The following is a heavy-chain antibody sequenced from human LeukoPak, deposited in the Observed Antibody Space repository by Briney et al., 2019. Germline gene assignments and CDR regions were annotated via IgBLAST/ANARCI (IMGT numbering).Heavy chain of an antibody. CDR1: GFTFRRFA. CDR3: ARDDDYGDPYDY. D-gene: IGHD4-17*01. CDR2: ISFNGDNR. J-gene: IGHJ4*02. Sequence: GGSLRLSCAASGFTFRRFAMHWVRQAPGKGLEWVTLISFNGDNRYYADSVKGRFTISRDNSRNTLFLQMNSLRPEDTAVYYCARDDDYGDPYDYWGQGTLVTVSS. V-gene: IGHV3-30*04.